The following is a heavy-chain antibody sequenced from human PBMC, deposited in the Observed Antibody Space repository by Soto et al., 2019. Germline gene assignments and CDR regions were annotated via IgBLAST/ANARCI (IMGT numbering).Heavy chain of an antibody. CDR2: VGGDGMRI. V-gene: IGHV3-64D*06. CDR1: GFTFSSYS. Sequence: GGSLRLSCSASGFTFSSYSMHWVRQSPAKGLEYLSHVGGDGMRIYYADSVKGRFSISRDNSKNMLYLQMSSLRPADSAVYYCVKSRGGVNYDFFDWGQGTLVTVAS. CDR3: VKSRGGVNYDFFD. J-gene: IGHJ4*02. D-gene: IGHD2-8*02.